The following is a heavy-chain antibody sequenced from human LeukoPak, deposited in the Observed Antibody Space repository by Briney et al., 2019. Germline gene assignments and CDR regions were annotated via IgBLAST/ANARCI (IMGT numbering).Heavy chain of an antibody. J-gene: IGHJ4*02. D-gene: IGHD6-13*01. CDR2: IIPIFGTA. V-gene: IGHV1-69*05. CDR1: GGTFSSYA. Sequence: SVKVSCKASGGTFSSYAISWVRQAPGQGLEWMGGIIPIFGTANYAQKFQGRVTITRDTSASTVYMELSSLRSEDTAVYYCARVVAAAGIHFDYWGQGTLVTVSS. CDR3: ARVVAAAGIHFDY.